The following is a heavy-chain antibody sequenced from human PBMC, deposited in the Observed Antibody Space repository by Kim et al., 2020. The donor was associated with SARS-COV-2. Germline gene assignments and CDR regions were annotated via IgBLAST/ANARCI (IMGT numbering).Heavy chain of an antibody. Sequence: GGSLRLSCTASGFTFRSYAMNWVRQAPGKGLEWVSTITVSGGWTDYADSVKGRFTISRDNSKNTLYLQMNSLRAEDTALYYCAKDPIPGDKGGWFDPWG. J-gene: IGHJ5*02. CDR1: GFTFRSYA. CDR3: AKDPIPGDKGGWFDP. V-gene: IGHV3-23*01. CDR2: ITVSGGWT. D-gene: IGHD2-2*02.